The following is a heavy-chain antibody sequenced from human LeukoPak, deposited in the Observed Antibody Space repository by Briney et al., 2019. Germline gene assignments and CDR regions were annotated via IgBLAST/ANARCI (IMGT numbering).Heavy chain of an antibody. Sequence: ASVKVSCKASGYTFTSYAMHWVRQAPGQRLEWVGWSNAGNGNTKYSQEFQGRVTITRDTSASTAYMELSSLRSADMAVYYCAREGETATFDYWGQGPLVTVSS. D-gene: IGHD1-1*01. V-gene: IGHV1-3*02. CDR2: SNAGNGNT. CDR3: AREGETATFDY. J-gene: IGHJ4*02. CDR1: GYTFTSYA.